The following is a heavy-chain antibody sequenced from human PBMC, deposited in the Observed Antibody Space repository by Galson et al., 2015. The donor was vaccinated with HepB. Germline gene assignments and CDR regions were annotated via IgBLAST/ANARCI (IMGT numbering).Heavy chain of an antibody. CDR2: INPNSGGT. CDR3: ARNDGNSGYDWYDP. CDR1: GYTFTGYY. J-gene: IGHJ5*02. D-gene: IGHD5-12*01. V-gene: IGHV1-2*06. Sequence: SVKVSCKASGYTFTGYYMHWVRQAPGQGLEWMGRINPNSGGTNYAQKFQGRVTMTRDTSISTAYMELSRLRSDDTAVYYCARNDGNSGYDWYDPWGQGTLVTVSS.